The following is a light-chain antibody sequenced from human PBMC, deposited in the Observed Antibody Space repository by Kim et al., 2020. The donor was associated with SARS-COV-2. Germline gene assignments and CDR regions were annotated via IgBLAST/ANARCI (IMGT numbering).Light chain of an antibody. CDR2: QDN. V-gene: IGLV3-1*01. Sequence: SYELTQPPSVSMSPGQTASITCSGDNLGDKYACWYQQKPGQSPLLVIHQDNKRPSGIPERFSGSNSGNTATLTISGTQAMDEADYYCQTWDSSTAVFGGGTQLTVL. CDR1: NLGDKY. J-gene: IGLJ2*01. CDR3: QTWDSSTAV.